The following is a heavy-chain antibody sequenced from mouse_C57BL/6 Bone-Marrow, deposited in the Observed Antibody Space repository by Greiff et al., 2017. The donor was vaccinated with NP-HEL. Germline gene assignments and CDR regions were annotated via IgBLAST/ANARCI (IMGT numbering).Heavy chain of an antibody. J-gene: IGHJ2*01. CDR2: IYPRSGNT. V-gene: IGHV1-81*01. CDR1: GYTFTSYG. D-gene: IGHD1-1*01. CDR3: ARPPYYS. Sequence: QVQLQQSGAELARPGASVKLSCKASGYTFTSYGISWVKQRTGQGLEWIGEIYPRSGNTYYNEKFKGKATLTADKSSSTAYMELRSLASEDSAVYFCARPPYYSWGQGTTLTVSS.